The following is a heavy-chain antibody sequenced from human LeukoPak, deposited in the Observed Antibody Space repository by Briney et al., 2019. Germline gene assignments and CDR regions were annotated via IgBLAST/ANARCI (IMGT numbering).Heavy chain of an antibody. V-gene: IGHV3-48*03. CDR1: GFTFSSYE. J-gene: IGHJ4*02. Sequence: GGSLRLSCAASGFTFSSYEMNWVRQAPGQGLEWLSYIDTSGTTINYADSVKGRFTISRDNAKNSLYLQMNSLRAEDTAVYYCARDAGYCSGGSCYPGQFDYWGQGTLVTVSS. D-gene: IGHD2-15*01. CDR3: ARDAGYCSGGSCYPGQFDY. CDR2: IDTSGTTI.